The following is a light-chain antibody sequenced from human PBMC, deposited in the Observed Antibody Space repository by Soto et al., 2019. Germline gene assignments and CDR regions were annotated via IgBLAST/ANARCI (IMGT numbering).Light chain of an antibody. CDR2: GAS. CDR3: QQYNDWPRT. J-gene: IGKJ4*01. CDR1: QSVNSN. Sequence: EKVMTQSAGIKSVSPGERATLSCSASQSVNSNLAWYQQKPGQAPRILIYGASTRATAIPARFSGSGSGTEFTLTISSLQSEDFAVYYCQQYNDWPRTFGGGTKVDIK. V-gene: IGKV3-15*01.